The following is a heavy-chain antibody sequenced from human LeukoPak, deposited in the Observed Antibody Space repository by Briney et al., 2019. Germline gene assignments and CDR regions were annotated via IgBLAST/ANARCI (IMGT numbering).Heavy chain of an antibody. CDR3: ARQEARDYYYEGLDF. D-gene: IGHD3-22*01. CDR2: IGGSGGTT. V-gene: IGHV3-23*01. Sequence: GGSLRLSCAASGFTFDDYGMSWVRQAPGKGLEWVSTIGGSGGTTYYVDSVKGRFTIDRDNSMNTVYLQMNGLRPDDTAIYFCARQEARDYYYEGLDFWGQGNLVTVSS. CDR1: GFTFDDYG. J-gene: IGHJ4*02.